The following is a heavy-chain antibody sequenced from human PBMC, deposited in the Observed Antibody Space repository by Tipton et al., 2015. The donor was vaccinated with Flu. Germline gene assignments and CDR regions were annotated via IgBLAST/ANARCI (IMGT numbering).Heavy chain of an antibody. J-gene: IGHJ6*02. CDR2: IIPIFGTA. CDR1: GGTFSSYA. D-gene: IGHD6-6*01. V-gene: IGHV1-69*06. CDR3: ARDRSEGYSSSSRYYYYGMDV. Sequence: QVQLVQSGAEVKKPGSSVKVSCKASGGTFSSYAISWVRQAPGQGLEWMGRIIPIFGTANYAQKFQGRVTITADKSTSTAYMELSSLRSEDTAVYYCARDRSEGYSSSSRYYYYGMDVWGQGTTVTVSS.